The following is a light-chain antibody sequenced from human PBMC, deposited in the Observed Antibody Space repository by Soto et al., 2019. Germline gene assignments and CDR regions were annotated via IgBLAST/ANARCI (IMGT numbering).Light chain of an antibody. CDR1: QSVLYSPNNKNY. Sequence: DIVMTQSPDSLTVSLGERATINCKSSQSVLYSPNNKNYLAWYQQKPGQPPKLLIYWASTRESGVPDRFSGSGSETDFTLSISSLQAEDVAVYYCQQYYNTPLTFGGATKVDIK. CDR3: QQYYNTPLT. V-gene: IGKV4-1*01. J-gene: IGKJ4*01. CDR2: WAS.